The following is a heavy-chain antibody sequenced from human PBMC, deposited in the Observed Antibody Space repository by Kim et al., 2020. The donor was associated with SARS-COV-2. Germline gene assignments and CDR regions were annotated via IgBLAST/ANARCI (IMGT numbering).Heavy chain of an antibody. CDR3: ARHAPGYGYVNGYYFDY. CDR1: GGTFSSYA. J-gene: IGHJ4*02. D-gene: IGHD5-18*01. V-gene: IGHV1-69*13. CDR2: IIPIFGTA. Sequence: SVKVSCKASGGTFSSYAISWVRQAPGQGLEWMGGIIPIFGTANYAQKFQGRVTITADESTSTAYMELSSLRSEDTAVYYCARHAPGYGYVNGYYFDYWGQGTLVTVSS.